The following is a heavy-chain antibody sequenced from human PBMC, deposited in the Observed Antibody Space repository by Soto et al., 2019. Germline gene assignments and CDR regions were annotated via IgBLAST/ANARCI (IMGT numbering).Heavy chain of an antibody. D-gene: IGHD1-1*01. CDR1: RLRVYRSA. J-gene: IGHJ4*02. Sequence: PVGSIRLSCAACRLRVYRSATPWARKPPGEALEWVAVVPSHGNTKYYADSGSGRSTISRDNSMNTLFLQMSSLRPEDTVVYYCATELERYGDFDYWGQGTLVTV. CDR3: ATELERYGDFDY. CDR2: VPSHGNTK. V-gene: IGHV3-30-3*01.